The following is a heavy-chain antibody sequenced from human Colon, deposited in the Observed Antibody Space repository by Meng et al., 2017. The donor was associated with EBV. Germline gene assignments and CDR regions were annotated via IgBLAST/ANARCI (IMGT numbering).Heavy chain of an antibody. CDR2: IPHRGSS. Sequence: QVQLRESCPALVKPSETLSLTCAVSGDSITNHNWWAWVRQPPGKGLEWIGEIPHRGSSAYNPSLKSRVSMSIDKPKNQFSLKLTSVTAADTAVYHCLRGSGGSVWGQGTLVTVSS. V-gene: IGHV4-4*02. CDR3: LRGSGGSV. J-gene: IGHJ1*01. D-gene: IGHD3-10*01. CDR1: GDSITNHNW.